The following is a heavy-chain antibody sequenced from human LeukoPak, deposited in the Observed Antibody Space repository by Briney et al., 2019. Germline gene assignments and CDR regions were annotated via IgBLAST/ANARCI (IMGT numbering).Heavy chain of an antibody. Sequence: GGSLRLSCAASGFTFSNYAMHWVRQAPGKGLEYVSAISYNGGSTYYANSVKGRFTISRDNSKNTLYLQMGSLIAEDMAVYYCARRFAAQLAFVDVWGKGTTVTISA. V-gene: IGHV3-64*01. CDR2: ISYNGGST. D-gene: IGHD3-3*02. CDR3: ARRFAAQLAFVDV. CDR1: GFTFSNYA. J-gene: IGHJ6*04.